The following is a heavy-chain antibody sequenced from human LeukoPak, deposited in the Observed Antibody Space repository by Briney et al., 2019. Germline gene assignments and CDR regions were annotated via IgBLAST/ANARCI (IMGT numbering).Heavy chain of an antibody. CDR2: INNDSFGT. V-gene: IGHV3-74*03. D-gene: IGHD6-19*01. Sequence: PGGSLRLSCVASGFTFTTYWMHWVRQAPGKGLVLVSRINNDSFGTTYADSVRGRFIVSRDNARNTLYLQLNSLSAEDTAVYYCARSSAWYGGMGYFDLWAQGTPVTVSS. J-gene: IGHJ4*02. CDR1: GFTFTTYW. CDR3: ARSSAWYGGMGYFDL.